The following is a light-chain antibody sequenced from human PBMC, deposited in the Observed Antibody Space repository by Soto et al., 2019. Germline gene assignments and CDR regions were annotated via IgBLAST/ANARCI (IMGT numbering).Light chain of an antibody. Sequence: LTQPRSVSGSPGQSVTISCTGTSSDVDDYNYVSWFQQHPGKAPKLMIYDVSERPSGVPDRFSGSKSGNTASLTISGLQAEDEADYYCCSYGGTFYVFGTGTKVTVL. CDR3: CSYGGTFYV. CDR1: SSDVDDYNY. V-gene: IGLV2-11*01. J-gene: IGLJ1*01. CDR2: DVS.